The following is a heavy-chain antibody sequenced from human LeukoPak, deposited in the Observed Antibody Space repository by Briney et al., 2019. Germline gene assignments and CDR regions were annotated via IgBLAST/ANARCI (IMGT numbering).Heavy chain of an antibody. CDR2: INPSGGST. D-gene: IGHD1-26*01. CDR1: GYTFTKFA. CDR3: ARDAWELRPEYYMDV. Sequence: ASVKVSCKASGYTFTKFAMNWLRQAPGQGLEWMGIINPSGGSTSYAQKFQGRVTMTRDTSTSTVYMELSSLRSEDTAVYYCARDAWELRPEYYMDVWGKGTTVTISS. V-gene: IGHV1-46*01. J-gene: IGHJ6*03.